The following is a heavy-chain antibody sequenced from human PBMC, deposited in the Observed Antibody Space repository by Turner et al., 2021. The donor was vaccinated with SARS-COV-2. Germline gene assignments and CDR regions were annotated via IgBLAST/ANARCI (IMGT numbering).Heavy chain of an antibody. CDR2: IYYSGST. V-gene: IGHV4-39*01. Sequence: QLQLQESGPGLVKPSETLSLTCTVSGGSISSSSYYWGWIRQPPGKGLGWMWSIYYSGSTYYNPSLKSRVTISVDTSKNQFSLKLSSVTAADTAVYYCASPSVDFWSGSYYGMDVWGQGTTVTVSS. J-gene: IGHJ6*02. D-gene: IGHD3-3*01. CDR1: GGSISSSSYY. CDR3: ASPSVDFWSGSYYGMDV.